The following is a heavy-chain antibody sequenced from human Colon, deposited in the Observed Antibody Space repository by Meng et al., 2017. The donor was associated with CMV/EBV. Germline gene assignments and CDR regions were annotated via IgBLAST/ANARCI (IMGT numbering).Heavy chain of an antibody. D-gene: IGHD6-6*01. V-gene: IGHV3-7*04. J-gene: IGHJ4*02. CDR2: IEEDGSEK. CDR3: ARGRSEYSSSSFGY. Sequence: GESLKISCTNSGFTFSGFSMSWVRQAPGRGLEWVANIEEDGSEKYYVDSVKGRFTVSRDNAKNSLYLQMNSLRAEDTAVYYCARGRSEYSSSSFGYWGQGTLVTVSS. CDR1: GFTFSGFS.